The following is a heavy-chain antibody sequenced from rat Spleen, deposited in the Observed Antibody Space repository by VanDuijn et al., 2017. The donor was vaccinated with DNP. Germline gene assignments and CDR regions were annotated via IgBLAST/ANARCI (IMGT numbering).Heavy chain of an antibody. CDR3: AKIAAGAMDV. D-gene: IGHD1-2*01. V-gene: IGHV5S13*01. CDR2: ISPRGLST. Sequence: EVQLVESGGGLVQPGRSLKLSCAASGFTFSNYGMAWVRQAPTKGLEWVASISPRGLSTFYRDSVKGRFTISRDNAKNTLYLQMDSLTSEDTAAYFCAKIAAGAMDVWGQGTSVTVSS. J-gene: IGHJ4*01. CDR1: GFTFSNYG.